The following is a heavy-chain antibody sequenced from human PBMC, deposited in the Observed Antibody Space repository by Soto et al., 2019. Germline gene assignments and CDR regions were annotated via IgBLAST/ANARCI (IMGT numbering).Heavy chain of an antibody. V-gene: IGHV3-74*01. CDR3: VRGHVRGNDRHFDY. J-gene: IGHJ4*02. CDR1: GFTFSSHW. Sequence: EVQLAESGGGLVQPGGSLRLSCAASGFTFSSHWMHWVRQAPGKGLVWVSRIIGDGNEITYADSVKGRFTISRDNAKNPVILQMNSLRAEDTAVYYCVRGHVRGNDRHFDYWGQGTVVTVSS. CDR2: IIGDGNEI. D-gene: IGHD3-16*02.